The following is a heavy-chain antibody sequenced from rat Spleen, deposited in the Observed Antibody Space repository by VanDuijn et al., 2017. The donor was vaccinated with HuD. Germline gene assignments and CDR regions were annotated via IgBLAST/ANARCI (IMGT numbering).Heavy chain of an antibody. Sequence: EVQLVESDGGLVQPGRSLKLSCAASGFTFSDCYMAWVRQAPTKGLEWVATISHDGSSTYYRGSVKGRFTISRDNAKSTLYLQMDSLRSEDTATYYCARKGTYYGYNYYVMDAWGQGASVTVSS. CDR2: ISHDGSST. J-gene: IGHJ4*01. CDR3: ARKGTYYGYNYYVMDA. D-gene: IGHD1-9*01. CDR1: GFTFSDCY. V-gene: IGHV5-29*01.